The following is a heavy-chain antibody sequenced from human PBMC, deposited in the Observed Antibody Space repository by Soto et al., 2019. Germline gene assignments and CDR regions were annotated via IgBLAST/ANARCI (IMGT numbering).Heavy chain of an antibody. CDR2: TSYDGSKK. CDR1: GYIFSNYG. V-gene: IGHV3-30*18. CDR3: AKWGLSGHGMDV. J-gene: IGHJ6*02. D-gene: IGHD7-27*01. Sequence: QVQLVESGGGVVQPGRSLRLSCAASGYIFSNYGMHWVRQAPGKGLEGVVVTSYDGSKKYYADSVKGRFTISKDNSKNTVYLQMNSLRIEDTAVYYCAKWGLSGHGMDVWGQGTTVTVSS.